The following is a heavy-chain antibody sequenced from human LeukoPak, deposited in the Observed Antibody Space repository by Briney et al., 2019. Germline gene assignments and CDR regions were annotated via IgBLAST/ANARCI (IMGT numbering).Heavy chain of an antibody. CDR3: GRDLYGGKGDY. J-gene: IGHJ4*02. D-gene: IGHD4-23*01. CDR2: INSDGSTT. Sequence: GGSLRLSCAASGFTFSSYWMHWVRHAPGKGLVWVSRINSDGSTTNYADSVKGRFTISRDNAKSTLYLQMNSLRAEDTAVYYCGRDLYGGKGDYWGQGTLVTVSS. CDR1: GFTFSSYW. V-gene: IGHV3-74*01.